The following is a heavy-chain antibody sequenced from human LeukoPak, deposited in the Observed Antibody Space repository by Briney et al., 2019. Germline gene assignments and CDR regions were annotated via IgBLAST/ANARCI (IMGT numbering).Heavy chain of an antibody. D-gene: IGHD6-13*01. J-gene: IGHJ4*02. CDR1: GYTLTELS. CDR3: ATSRDLSWYWYYFDY. V-gene: IGHV1-24*01. Sequence: GASVKVSCKVSGYTLTELSMHWVRQAPGKGLEWMGGFDPEDGETIYAQKFQGRVTMTEDTSTDTAYMELSSLRSEDTAVYYRATSRDLSWYWYYFDYWGQGTLVTVSS. CDR2: FDPEDGET.